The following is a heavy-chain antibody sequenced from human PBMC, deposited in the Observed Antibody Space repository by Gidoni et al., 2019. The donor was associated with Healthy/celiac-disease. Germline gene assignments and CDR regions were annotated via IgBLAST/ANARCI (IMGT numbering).Heavy chain of an antibody. CDR3: AKDMVPSSWYPDAFDI. CDR2: IIWNRGSI. D-gene: IGHD6-13*01. Sequence: EVQLVESGGGLVRPGRSLRLSCAASGFTFDDYAMHWVRQAPGKGLEWVSGIIWNRGSIGYADSVKGRFTISRDNAKNSLYLQMNSLRAEDTALYYCAKDMVPSSWYPDAFDIWGQGTMVTVSS. J-gene: IGHJ3*02. CDR1: GFTFDDYA. V-gene: IGHV3-9*01.